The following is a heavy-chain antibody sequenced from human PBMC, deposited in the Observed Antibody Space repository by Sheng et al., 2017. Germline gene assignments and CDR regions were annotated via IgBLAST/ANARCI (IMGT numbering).Heavy chain of an antibody. CDR1: GGSFSGYY. J-gene: IGHJ6*02. CDR2: INHSGST. D-gene: IGHD4-17*01. CDR3: ARGTRGKPIHATTVWPYGMDV. Sequence: QVQLQQWGAGLLKPSETLSLTCAVYGGSFSGYYWSWIRQPPGKGLEWIGEINHSGSTNYNPSLKSRVTISVDTSKNQFSLKLSSVTAADTAVYYCARGTRGKPIHATTVWPYGMDVWGQGTTVTVSS. V-gene: IGHV4-34*01.